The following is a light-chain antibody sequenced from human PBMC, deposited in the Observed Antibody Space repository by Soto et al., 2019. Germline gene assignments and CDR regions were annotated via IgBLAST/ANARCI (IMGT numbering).Light chain of an antibody. CDR3: QQYNNWPRT. J-gene: IGKJ1*01. V-gene: IGKV3-15*01. Sequence: EIVMTQSPATLSVSPGARATLSCRASQSVSSNLAWYQQKPGQAPRLLIYGPSTRATGIPARFSGSGSGTEFNLPISSLQSEDFAVYYCQQYNNWPRTFGQGTKVEIK. CDR2: GPS. CDR1: QSVSSN.